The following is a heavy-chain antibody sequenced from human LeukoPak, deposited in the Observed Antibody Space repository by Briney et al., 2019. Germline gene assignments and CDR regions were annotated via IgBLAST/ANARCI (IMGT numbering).Heavy chain of an antibody. J-gene: IGHJ4*02. CDR3: ARDFFHSSDSRPFDY. CDR1: GFTFGAYT. Sequence: PGGSLRLSCAASGFTFGAYTIKWVCRAPGGGLEWGSCIFSRTESSVYADSVKGRCTIARGNAKQSVDLRMGSLRVEDTAVYYCARDFFHSSDSRPFDYWGQGTLVTVSS. D-gene: IGHD3-22*01. V-gene: IGHV3-21*01. CDR2: IFSRTESS.